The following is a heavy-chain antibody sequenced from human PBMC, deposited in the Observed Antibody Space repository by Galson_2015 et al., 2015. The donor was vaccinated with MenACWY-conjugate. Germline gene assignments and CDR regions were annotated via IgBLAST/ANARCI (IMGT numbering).Heavy chain of an antibody. V-gene: IGHV3-23*01. CDR3: AKGGIAVTGTNLNDY. J-gene: IGHJ4*02. D-gene: IGHD6-19*01. CDR1: GFTFNTYA. Sequence: SLRLSCAASGFTFNTYAMTWVRQAPGKGLEWVSAISNTGGGTYYADSVKGRFTISRDNSKNTLYLQMHSLRADDTAVYYCAKGGIAVTGTNLNDYWGQGTPVTVSS. CDR2: ISNTGGGT.